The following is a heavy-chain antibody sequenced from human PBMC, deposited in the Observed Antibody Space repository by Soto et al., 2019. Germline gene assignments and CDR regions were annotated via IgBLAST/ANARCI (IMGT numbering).Heavy chain of an antibody. D-gene: IGHD3-22*01. CDR1: GGSISSSSYY. CDR3: ARLPPNHSSGHHNWFDP. J-gene: IGHJ5*02. Sequence: PSETLSLTCTVSGGSISSSSYYWGWIRQPPGKGLEWIGSIYYSGSTYYNPSLKSRVTISVDTSKNQFSLKLSSVTAADTAVYYCARLPPNHSSGHHNWFDPWGQGTLVTVSS. V-gene: IGHV4-39*01. CDR2: IYYSGST.